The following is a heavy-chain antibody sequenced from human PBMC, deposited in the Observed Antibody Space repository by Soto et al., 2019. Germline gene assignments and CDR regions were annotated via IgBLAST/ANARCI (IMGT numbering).Heavy chain of an antibody. CDR1: GGTFSSYA. D-gene: IGHD6-13*01. V-gene: IGHV1-69*13. CDR2: IIPIFGTA. Sequence: GASVKVSCKASGGTFSSYAISWVRQAPGQGLEWMGGIIPIFGTANYAQKFQGRVTITADESTSTAYMELSSLRSEDTAVYYCASYVAAAGTNYGMDVWGQGTTVTVSS. J-gene: IGHJ6*02. CDR3: ASYVAAAGTNYGMDV.